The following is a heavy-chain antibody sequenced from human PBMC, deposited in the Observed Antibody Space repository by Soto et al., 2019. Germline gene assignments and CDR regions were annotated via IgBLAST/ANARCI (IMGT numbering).Heavy chain of an antibody. CDR1: GGSISSYY. CDR2: IYYSGST. J-gene: IGHJ4*02. V-gene: IGHV4-59*08. D-gene: IGHD4-17*01. CDR3: AAHADTTATTLFNF. Sequence: SETLSLTCTVSGGSISSYYWSWIRQPPGKGLEWIGYIYYSGSTNYNPSLKSRVTISVDTSKNQFSLKLDSMTAADTAVYFCAAHADTTATTLFNFWGQGTLVTV.